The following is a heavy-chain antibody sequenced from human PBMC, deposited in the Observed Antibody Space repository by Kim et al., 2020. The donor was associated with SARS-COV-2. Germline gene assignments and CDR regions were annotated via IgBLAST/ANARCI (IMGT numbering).Heavy chain of an antibody. J-gene: IGHJ4*02. CDR3: AKFGTRKGTTGTTVDY. V-gene: IGHV3-23*01. Sequence: GKGQFTISRNNSKNTLYLQMNSLRAEDTAVYYCAKFGTRKGTTGTTVDYWGQGTLVTVSS. D-gene: IGHD1-1*01.